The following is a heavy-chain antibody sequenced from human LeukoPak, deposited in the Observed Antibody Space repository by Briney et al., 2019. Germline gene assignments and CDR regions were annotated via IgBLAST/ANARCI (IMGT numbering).Heavy chain of an antibody. D-gene: IGHD1-26*01. CDR2: ISAYNGNT. V-gene: IGHV1-18*01. CDR3: ARAGPNGELESTPLHSWFDP. J-gene: IGHJ5*02. Sequence: ASVTVSCKASGYTFTSCGISWVREAPGQGLEWMGWISAYNGNTNYAQKLQGRVTMTTDTSTSTAYMELRSLRSDDTAVYYCARAGPNGELESTPLHSWFDPWGQGTLVTVSS. CDR1: GYTFTSCG.